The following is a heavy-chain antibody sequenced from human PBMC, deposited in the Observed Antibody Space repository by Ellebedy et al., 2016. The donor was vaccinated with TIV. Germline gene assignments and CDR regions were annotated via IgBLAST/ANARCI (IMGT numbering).Heavy chain of an antibody. CDR1: GGSFSGYY. CDR2: INHSGST. Sequence: MPSETLSLTCAVYGGSFSGYYWSWIRQPPGKGLKWIGEINHSGSTNYNPSLKSRVTISVDTSKNQFSLKLSSVTAADTAVYYCARVNRTAMARIDYWGQGTLVTVSS. J-gene: IGHJ4*02. V-gene: IGHV4-34*01. D-gene: IGHD5-18*01. CDR3: ARVNRTAMARIDY.